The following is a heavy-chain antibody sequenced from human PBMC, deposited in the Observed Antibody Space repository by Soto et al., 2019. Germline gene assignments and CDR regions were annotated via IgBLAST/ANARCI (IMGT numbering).Heavy chain of an antibody. CDR3: ARHVALAYTPQWLPDHDAFDI. V-gene: IGHV4-59*08. Sequence: SETLSLTCTVSGGSISSYYWSWIRQPPGKGLEWIGYIYYSGSTNYNPSLKSRVTISVDTSKNQFSLKLSSVTAADTAVYYCARHVALAYTPQWLPDHDAFDIWGQGIMVTVSS. CDR1: GGSISSYY. CDR2: IYYSGST. D-gene: IGHD6-19*01. J-gene: IGHJ3*02.